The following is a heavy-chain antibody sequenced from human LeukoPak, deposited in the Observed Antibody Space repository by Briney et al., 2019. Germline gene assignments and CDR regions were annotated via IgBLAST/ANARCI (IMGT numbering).Heavy chain of an antibody. CDR1: GGSFSGYY. Sequence: SETLSLTCAVYGGSFSGYYWSWIRQPAGKGLEWIGRIYTSGSTNYNPSLKSRVTMSVDTSKNQFSLKLSSVTAADTAVYYCAREGQIRFRFWFDPWGQGTLVTVSS. V-gene: IGHV4-4*07. D-gene: IGHD3-3*01. CDR3: AREGQIRFRFWFDP. CDR2: IYTSGST. J-gene: IGHJ5*02.